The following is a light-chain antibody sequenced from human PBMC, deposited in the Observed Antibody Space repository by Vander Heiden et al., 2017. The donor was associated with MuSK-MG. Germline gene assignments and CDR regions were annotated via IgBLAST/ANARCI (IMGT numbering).Light chain of an antibody. Sequence: SYHRTQPPSVSVSPEQPAAITCSGVKLGDKYACWYQEKPGQPPVLVIYQDSKRPTGIPERFSGSNAGNTATLTISGTQAMDEADYYCQAGDSSTAVFGWGTKLTVL. CDR1: KLGDKY. J-gene: IGLJ1*01. V-gene: IGLV3-1*01. CDR3: QAGDSSTAV. CDR2: QDS.